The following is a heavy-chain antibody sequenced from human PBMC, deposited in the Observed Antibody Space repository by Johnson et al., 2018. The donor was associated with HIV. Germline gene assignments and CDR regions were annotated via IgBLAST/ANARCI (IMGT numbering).Heavy chain of an antibody. J-gene: IGHJ3*02. CDR2: ISSSGSTI. Sequence: QVQLVESGGGLVKPGGSLRLSCAASGFTFSDYYMSCIRQAPGKGLEWVSYISSSGSTIYYADSVKGRFTLSRDNAKNSLYLQMNSLRAEDTAVYYCASVLLWFGADDAFDIWGQGTMVTVSS. CDR3: ASVLLWFGADDAFDI. CDR1: GFTFSDYY. D-gene: IGHD3-10*01. V-gene: IGHV3-11*04.